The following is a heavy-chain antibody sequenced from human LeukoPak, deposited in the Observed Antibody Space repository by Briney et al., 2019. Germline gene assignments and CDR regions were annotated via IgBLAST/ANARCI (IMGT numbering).Heavy chain of an antibody. V-gene: IGHV3-23*01. J-gene: IGHJ1*01. CDR2: ISPSGDIL. CDR3: AKDDAWGRFQD. Sequence: GGSLRVSCAASGFTFSRHGMNWVRQAPGKGLEWVSGISPSGDILYYADSVKGQFTISRDNSENMVYLQMNSLRVEDTAIYYCAKDDAWGRFQDWGQGTLVTVSS. CDR1: GFTFSRHG. D-gene: IGHD3-16*01.